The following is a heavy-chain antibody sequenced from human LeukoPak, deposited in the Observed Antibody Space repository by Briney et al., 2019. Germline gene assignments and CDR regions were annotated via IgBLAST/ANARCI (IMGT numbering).Heavy chain of an antibody. D-gene: IGHD6-6*01. CDR3: ARGQSFGSSALGY. CDR1: GGSFSGYY. V-gene: IGHV4-34*01. J-gene: IGHJ4*02. CDR2: INHSGST. Sequence: SETLSLTCAVYGGSFSGYYWSWIRQPPGKGLECIGEINHSGSTNYNPSLKSRVTISVDTSKNQFSLKLSSVTAADTAVYYCARGQSFGSSALGYWGQGTLVTVSS.